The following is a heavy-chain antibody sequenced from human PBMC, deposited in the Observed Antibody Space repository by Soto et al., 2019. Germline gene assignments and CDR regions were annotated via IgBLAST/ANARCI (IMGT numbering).Heavy chain of an antibody. J-gene: IGHJ6*02. CDR3: ARLERRSTWPTFCYPGRDV. V-gene: IGHV4-39*01. CDR2: SYYSGNT. Sequence: PSETLSLTCTVSGGSISSSSYYWGWIRQPPGKGLEWIGSSYYSGNTDYNPSLKNRVTISVDTSNNQFSLELNSVTAADTAVYYCARLERRSTWPTFCYPGRDVWGQGTTVTVSS. D-gene: IGHD6-13*01. CDR1: GGSISSSSYY.